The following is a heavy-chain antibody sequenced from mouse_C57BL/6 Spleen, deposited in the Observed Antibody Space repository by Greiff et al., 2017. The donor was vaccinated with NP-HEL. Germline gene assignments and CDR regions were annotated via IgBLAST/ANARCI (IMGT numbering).Heavy chain of an antibody. CDR2: IYPGDGDT. D-gene: IGHD1-1*01. CDR3: AREEAYDSSYYFDY. J-gene: IGHJ2*01. CDR1: GYAFSSYW. Sequence: VKLQQSGAELVKPGASVKISCKASGYAFSSYWMNWVKQRPGKGLEWIGQIYPGDGDTNYNGKFKGKATLTADKSSSTAYMQLSSLTSEDSAVYFCAREEAYDSSYYFDYWGQGTTLTVSS. V-gene: IGHV1-80*01.